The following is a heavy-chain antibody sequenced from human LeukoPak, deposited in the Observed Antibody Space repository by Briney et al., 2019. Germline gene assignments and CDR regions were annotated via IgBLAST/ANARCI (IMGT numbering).Heavy chain of an antibody. J-gene: IGHJ3*02. V-gene: IGHV3-23*01. Sequence: GGSLRLSCAASGLSFSRYAMSWVRQAPGKGLEWVSAISGSGGSTYYTDSVKGRFTISTDNSKNTLYLQMNSLRAEDTAVYYCAKVKDYYDSSGYPLLHDAFDIWGQGTMVTVSS. CDR2: ISGSGGST. CDR1: GLSFSRYA. D-gene: IGHD3-22*01. CDR3: AKVKDYYDSSGYPLLHDAFDI.